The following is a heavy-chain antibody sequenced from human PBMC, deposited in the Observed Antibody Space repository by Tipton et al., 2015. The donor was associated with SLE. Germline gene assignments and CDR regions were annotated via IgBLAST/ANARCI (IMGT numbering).Heavy chain of an antibody. CDR1: GFTFNNYA. D-gene: IGHD6-19*01. Sequence: SLRLSCAASGFTFNNYAMNWVRQAPGKGLEWVSSISASGDRTYYADSVKGRITISRDNSKNTMYLEMKNLRAEDTAVYYCARRRSSGWYAPDYWGQGTLVTVSS. V-gene: IGHV3-23*01. CDR3: ARRRSSGWYAPDY. CDR2: ISASGDRT. J-gene: IGHJ4*02.